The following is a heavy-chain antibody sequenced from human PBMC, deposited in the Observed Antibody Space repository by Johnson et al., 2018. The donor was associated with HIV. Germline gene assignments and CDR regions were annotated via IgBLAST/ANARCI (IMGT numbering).Heavy chain of an antibody. Sequence: QVQLVESGGGVVQPGGSLRLSCEGSGFTFSGYAMNWVRQAPGRGLEWVAFIRLDEGIEYLENSGKDGFPISRDNSKNTLHLQMNSLRAEDTAVYYCTKTLGYDSSGYHDAFDIWGQGTMVTVSS. V-gene: IGHV3-30*02. D-gene: IGHD3-22*01. CDR3: TKTLGYDSSGYHDAFDI. CDR1: GFTFSGYA. J-gene: IGHJ3*02. CDR2: IRLDEGIE.